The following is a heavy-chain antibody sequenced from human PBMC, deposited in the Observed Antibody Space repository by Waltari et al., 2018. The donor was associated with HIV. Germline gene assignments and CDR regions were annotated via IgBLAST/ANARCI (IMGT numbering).Heavy chain of an antibody. D-gene: IGHD3-10*01. CDR3: ARETYGSGSH. CDR2: IYSGAST. CDR1: GFTVSSNY. J-gene: IGHJ4*02. V-gene: IGHV3-53*02. Sequence: EVQLVETGGGLIQPGGSLRLSCAASGFTVSSNYMSWVRPAPGRGLEWVSVIYSGASTYYADSVKGRFTIARDNSKNTLYLQMNSRRAEDTAVYYCARETYGSGSHWGQGTLITVSS.